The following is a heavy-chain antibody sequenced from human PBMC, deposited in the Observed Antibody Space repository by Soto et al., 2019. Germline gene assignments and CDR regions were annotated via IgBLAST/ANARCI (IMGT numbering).Heavy chain of an antibody. D-gene: IGHD1-26*01. CDR2: MNPNSGNT. CDR3: AREAYSGRAAY. J-gene: IGHJ4*02. V-gene: IGHV1-8*01. CDR1: GYTFTSYD. Sequence: QVQLVQSGAEVKKPGASVKVSCKASGYTFTSYDINWVRQATGQGLEWMGWMNPNSGNTGYAQRFQGRVTMNRNTSMSTAYMERSSLRSEDSAVYYCAREAYSGRAAYWGQGTLVTVSS.